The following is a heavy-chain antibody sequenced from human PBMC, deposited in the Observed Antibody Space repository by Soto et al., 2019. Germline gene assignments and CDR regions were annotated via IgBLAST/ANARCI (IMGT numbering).Heavy chain of an antibody. Sequence: SQTLSLTCAISGDSVSSNSAAWNWIRQSPSRGLEWLGRTYYRSKWYNDYAVSVKSRITINPDTSKNQFSLQLNSVTPEDTAVYYCARVDLYCSSTSCYDNWFDPWGQGTLVTVSS. CDR3: ARVDLYCSSTSCYDNWFDP. CDR2: TYYRSKWYN. V-gene: IGHV6-1*01. D-gene: IGHD2-2*01. J-gene: IGHJ5*02. CDR1: GDSVSSNSAA.